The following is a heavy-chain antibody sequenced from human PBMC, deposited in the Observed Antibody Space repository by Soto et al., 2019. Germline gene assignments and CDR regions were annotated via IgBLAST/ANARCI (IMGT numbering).Heavy chain of an antibody. CDR1: GFTFSSYA. J-gene: IGHJ6*02. Sequence: GGSLRLSCAASGFTFSSYAMSWVRQAPGKGLEWVSAISGSGGSTYYADSVKGRFTISRGNSKNTLYLQMNSLRAEDTAVYYCASFSGYYLNYYYYGMDVWGQGTTVTVSS. V-gene: IGHV3-23*01. CDR2: ISGSGGST. D-gene: IGHD3-22*01. CDR3: ASFSGYYLNYYYYGMDV.